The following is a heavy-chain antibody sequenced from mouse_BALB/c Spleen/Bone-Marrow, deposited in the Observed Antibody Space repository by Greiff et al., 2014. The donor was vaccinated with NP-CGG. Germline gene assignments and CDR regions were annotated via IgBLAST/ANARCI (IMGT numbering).Heavy chain of an antibody. CDR2: IYPGSGGS. CDR3: ARDGNWPFAY. V-gene: IGHV1-55*01. CDR1: GYNFTNYW. J-gene: IGHJ3*01. Sequence: VQLVESGADLVKPGTSVKLSCKASGYNFTNYWINWVRLRPGQGLEWIGDIYPGSGGSHYSDKFKNKATLTVDTSSSTAYMQLSSLASEDSALYYRARDGNWPFAYWGQGTLVTVSA. D-gene: IGHD4-1*01.